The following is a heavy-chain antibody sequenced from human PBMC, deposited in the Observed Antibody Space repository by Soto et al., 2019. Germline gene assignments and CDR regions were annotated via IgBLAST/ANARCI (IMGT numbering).Heavy chain of an antibody. Sequence: EVQLVESGGGLVQPGGSLRLSCAASGFTFSDHYMDWVRQAPGKGLEWVGRTRNKANSYTTEYAASVKGRFTISRDDSKHSLYLQMNSLKTEDTAVYYCARGGYCSSTSCYRDYYGMDVWGQGTTVTVSS. J-gene: IGHJ6*02. CDR3: ARGGYCSSTSCYRDYYGMDV. V-gene: IGHV3-72*01. CDR2: TRNKANSYTT. D-gene: IGHD2-2*01. CDR1: GFTFSDHY.